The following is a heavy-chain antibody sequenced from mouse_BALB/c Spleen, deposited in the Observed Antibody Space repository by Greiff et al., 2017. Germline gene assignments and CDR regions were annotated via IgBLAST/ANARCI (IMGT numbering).Heavy chain of an antibody. Sequence: QVQLQQPGAELVRPGASVKLSCKASGYTFTSYWINWVKQRPGQGLEWIGNIYPSDSYTNYNQKFKDKATLTVDKSSSTAYMQLSSPTSEDSAVYYCTRGGTVVSFDYWGQGTTLTVSS. CDR2: IYPSDSYT. CDR3: TRGGTVVSFDY. J-gene: IGHJ2*01. D-gene: IGHD1-1*01. V-gene: IGHV1-69*02. CDR1: GYTFTSYW.